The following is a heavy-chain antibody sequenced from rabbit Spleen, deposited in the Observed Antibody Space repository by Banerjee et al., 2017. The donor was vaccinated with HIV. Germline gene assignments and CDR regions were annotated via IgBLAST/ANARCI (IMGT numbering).Heavy chain of an antibody. Sequence: QSLEESGGDLVKPGASLTLTCTASGFSFSSSYYMCWVRQAPGKGLEWIACIYISIGSTYYASWAKGRFTISKTSSTTVTLQMTSLTAADTATYFCARSGYAGYGGDGDLTGNKLWGPGTLVTVS. D-gene: IGHD7-1*01. V-gene: IGHV1S40*01. J-gene: IGHJ4*01. CDR3: ARSGYAGYGGDGDLTGNKL. CDR1: GFSFSSSYY. CDR2: IYISIGST.